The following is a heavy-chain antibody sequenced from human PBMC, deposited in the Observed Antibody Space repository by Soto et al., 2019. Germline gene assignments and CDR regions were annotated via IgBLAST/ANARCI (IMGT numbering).Heavy chain of an antibody. D-gene: IGHD2-15*01. CDR2: ISSRNNYI. CDR1: GFTFSSYT. CDR3: ARGYCSGGTCYSVDY. J-gene: IGHJ4*02. V-gene: IGHV3-21*01. Sequence: GGSLRLSCSATGFTFSSYTMNWVRQAPGKGLEWVSSISSRNNYIYYADSVKGRFTISRDNAKNSLYLQMNSLRAEDTAVYYCARGYCSGGTCYSVDYWGQGTLVTVSS.